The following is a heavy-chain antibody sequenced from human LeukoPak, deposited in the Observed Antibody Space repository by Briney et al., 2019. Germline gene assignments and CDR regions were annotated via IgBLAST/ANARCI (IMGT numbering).Heavy chain of an antibody. D-gene: IGHD3-22*01. J-gene: IGHJ4*02. CDR3: ARVGITMIVVVIDY. CDR2: IYTSGST. V-gene: IGHV4-61*02. Sequence: SQTLSLTCTVSGGSISSGSYYWSWIRQPAGKGLEWIGRIYTSGSTYYNPSLKSRVTISVDTSKNQFSLKLSSVTAADTAVYYCARVGITMIVVVIDYWGQGTLVTVSS. CDR1: GGSISSGSYY.